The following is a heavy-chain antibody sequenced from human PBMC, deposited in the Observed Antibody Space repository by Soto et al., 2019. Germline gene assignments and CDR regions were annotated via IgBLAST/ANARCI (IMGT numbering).Heavy chain of an antibody. CDR2: LIPIFGTA. D-gene: IGHD2-21*02. Sequence: QVQLVQSGAEVKKPGSSVKVSCKASGGTFSSYAISWVRQAPGQGLEWMGGLIPIFGTANYAQKFQGRVTITADESTSTAYMELSSLRSEDTAVYYCARALAYCGGDCYFDAFDIWGQGTMVTVSS. CDR1: GGTFSSYA. J-gene: IGHJ3*02. CDR3: ARALAYCGGDCYFDAFDI. V-gene: IGHV1-69*01.